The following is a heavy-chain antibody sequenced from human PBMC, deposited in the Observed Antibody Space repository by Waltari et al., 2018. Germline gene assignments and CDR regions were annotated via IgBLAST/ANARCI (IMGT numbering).Heavy chain of an antibody. Sequence: VHLLESGGGLVEPGGSLRLSCAASGCTFSSYAMSWVRQAPGKGLEWVPGISGSGGSTYYGQSVKGRFTISRDNSRNTLYLQMNSLRAEDTAVYYCAKVGEMATIRHFDYWGQGTLVTVSS. V-gene: IGHV3-23*01. J-gene: IGHJ4*02. CDR1: GCTFSSYA. CDR2: ISGSGGST. D-gene: IGHD5-12*01. CDR3: AKVGEMATIRHFDY.